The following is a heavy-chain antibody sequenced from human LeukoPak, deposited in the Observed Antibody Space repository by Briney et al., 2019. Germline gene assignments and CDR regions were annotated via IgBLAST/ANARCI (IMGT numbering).Heavy chain of an antibody. Sequence: PSETLSLTCSVSGGSISSGGYYWSWIRQHPGKGLEWIGYIYYSGSTYYNPSLKSRVTISVDTSKNQFSLKLSSVTAADTAVYYCARAQMGGFGDFDYWGQGTLVTVSS. CDR3: ARAQMGGFGDFDY. CDR2: IYYSGST. V-gene: IGHV4-31*03. CDR1: GGSISSGGYY. J-gene: IGHJ4*02. D-gene: IGHD3-16*01.